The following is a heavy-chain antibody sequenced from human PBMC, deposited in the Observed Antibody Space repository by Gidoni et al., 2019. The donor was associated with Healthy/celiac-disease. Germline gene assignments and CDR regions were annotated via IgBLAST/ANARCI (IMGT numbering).Heavy chain of an antibody. J-gene: IGHJ5*02. CDR2: IYSGGST. V-gene: IGHV3-66*01. D-gene: IGHD6-19*01. CDR3: ARSIAVARGFDP. CDR1: GFTVSSNY. Sequence: EVQLVESGRGLVQPGGSLRLSCAAPGFTVSSNYMSWVRQAPGKGLEWVSVIYSGGSTYYADSVKGRFTISRDNSKNTLYLQMNSLRAEDTAVYYCARSIAVARGFDPWGQGTLVTVSS.